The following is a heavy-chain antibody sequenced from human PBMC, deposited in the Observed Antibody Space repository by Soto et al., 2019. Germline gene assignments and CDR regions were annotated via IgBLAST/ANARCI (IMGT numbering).Heavy chain of an antibody. CDR1: GGTFSSYA. Sequence: ASVKVSCKASGGTFSSYAISWVRQAPGQGLEWMGGIIPIFGTVNYAQKFQGRVTITADESTSTAYMELSSLRSEDTAVYYCARRTFGTGHDYWGQGTLVTVSS. CDR2: IIPIFGTV. CDR3: ARRTFGTGHDY. V-gene: IGHV1-69*13. D-gene: IGHD3-9*01. J-gene: IGHJ4*02.